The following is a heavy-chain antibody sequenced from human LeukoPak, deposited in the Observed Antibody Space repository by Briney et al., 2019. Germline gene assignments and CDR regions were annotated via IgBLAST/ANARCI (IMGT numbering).Heavy chain of an antibody. CDR2: INAGNGNT. V-gene: IGHV1-3*01. Sequence: ASVKVSWKASGYTFINFAINWGRQAPGQRPEWMGWINAGNGNTKYSQKFQDRVTITRDTSASTAYMELTSLTSEDTAVYYCARGPRAAADDYWGQGTLVTVSS. J-gene: IGHJ4*02. D-gene: IGHD6-13*01. CDR3: ARGPRAAADDY. CDR1: GYTFINFA.